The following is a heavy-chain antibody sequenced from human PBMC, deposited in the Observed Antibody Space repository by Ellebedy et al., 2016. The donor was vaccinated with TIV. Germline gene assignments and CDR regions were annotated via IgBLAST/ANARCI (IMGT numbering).Heavy chain of an antibody. V-gene: IGHV4-38-2*02. CDR1: GYXXRSGYY. CDR3: ARGQLVVGA. J-gene: IGHJ4*02. Sequence: MPSETLSLTCTVSGYXXRSGYYWGWXXLPPGNVLEWIGSIYRSGSTYYNTSLKSRVTISVDTSKNQFYLKLSAVTAADTAVYYCARGQLVVGAWGQGTLVTVSS. CDR2: IYRSGST. D-gene: IGHD6-13*01.